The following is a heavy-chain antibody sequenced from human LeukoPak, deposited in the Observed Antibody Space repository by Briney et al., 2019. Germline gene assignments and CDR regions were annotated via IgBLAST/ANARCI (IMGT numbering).Heavy chain of an antibody. V-gene: IGHV3-21*06. CDR2: IGPTGSDR. D-gene: IGHD2-8*01. CDR3: ATESNGRHYDY. CDR1: GLTFSTSG. J-gene: IGHJ4*02. Sequence: GGSLRLSCTASGLTFSTSGFNWVRQAPGKRLEWVASIGPTGSDRYHTDSTKGRFTISRTHANTFLALQMHSLRAEDTAVYYCATESNGRHYDYWGQGTLLTVSS.